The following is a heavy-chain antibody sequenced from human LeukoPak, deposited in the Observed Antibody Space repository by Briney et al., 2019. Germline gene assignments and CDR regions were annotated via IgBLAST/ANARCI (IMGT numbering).Heavy chain of an antibody. V-gene: IGHV1-2*02. CDR3: ARPYGDYSLFDY. J-gene: IGHJ4*02. D-gene: IGHD4-17*01. CDR2: INPNSGGT. CDR1: GYTFTVYY. Sequence: ASVTVSFKASGYTFTVYYMHWVRQAPGQGLEWMGWINPNSGGTNYAQKFQARVTMTRDTSISTAYMELSRLRSDDTAVYYCARPYGDYSLFDYWGQGTLVTVSS.